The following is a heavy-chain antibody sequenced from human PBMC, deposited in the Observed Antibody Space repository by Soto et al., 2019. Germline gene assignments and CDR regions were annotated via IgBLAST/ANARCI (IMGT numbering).Heavy chain of an antibody. D-gene: IGHD4-17*01. V-gene: IGHV1-69*13. Sequence: ASVKVSCKASGGTFSSYIISWVRQAPGQGLEWMGVIILPFGTPNYAQTFQGRVTITADESMTTAYMELSGLRSEDTAVYYCARGPDYEGYFDYWGRGTLVTVSS. CDR2: IILPFGTP. CDR1: GGTFSSYI. CDR3: ARGPDYEGYFDY. J-gene: IGHJ4*02.